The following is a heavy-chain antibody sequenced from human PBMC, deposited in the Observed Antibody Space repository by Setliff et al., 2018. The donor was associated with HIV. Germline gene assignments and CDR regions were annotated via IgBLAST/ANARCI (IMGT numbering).Heavy chain of an antibody. V-gene: IGHV1-46*01. CDR2: IYPNEDRT. CDR3: AREPSGSGHYFYFDY. Sequence: ASVKVSCKASGYTFTSYYIHWVRQAPGQGLEWMGIIYPNEDRTTYAQEFQGRVTMTRDTSTSTVYMELSSLRSEDTAVYYCAREPSGSGHYFYFDYWGQGTLVTVS. D-gene: IGHD1-26*01. CDR1: GYTFTSYY. J-gene: IGHJ4*02.